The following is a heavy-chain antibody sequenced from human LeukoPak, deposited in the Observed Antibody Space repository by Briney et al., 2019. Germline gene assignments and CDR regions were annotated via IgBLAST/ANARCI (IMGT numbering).Heavy chain of an antibody. CDR1: GGSIKRYY. J-gene: IGHJ3*02. Sequence: SETLTLTCSLWGGSIKRYYGIWMRGPAGRGVEWIGRIYTRESTSYNPSLKIRVTMSVDTSNNQLSLKLSSVTDAATAVYHCARWHYDAFDIWGQGTMVTVSS. CDR3: ARWHYDAFDI. V-gene: IGHV4-4*07. CDR2: IYTREST.